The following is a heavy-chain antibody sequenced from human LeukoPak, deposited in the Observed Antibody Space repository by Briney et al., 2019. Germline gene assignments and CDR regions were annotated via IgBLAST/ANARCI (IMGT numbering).Heavy chain of an antibody. CDR3: ARGANTIFGVVIPFDY. CDR2: INSDGSST. V-gene: IGHV3-74*01. Sequence: PGGSLRLSCAASGFTFSSYWMHWVRQAPGKGLVWVSRINSDGSSTSYADSVKGRFTISRDNAKNTLYLQMNSLRAEDTAVYYCARGANTIFGVVIPFDYWGQGTLVTVSS. D-gene: IGHD3-3*01. CDR1: GFTFSSYW. J-gene: IGHJ4*02.